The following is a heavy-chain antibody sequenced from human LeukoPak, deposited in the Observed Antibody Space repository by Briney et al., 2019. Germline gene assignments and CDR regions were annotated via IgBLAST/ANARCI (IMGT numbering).Heavy chain of an antibody. V-gene: IGHV1-2*02. J-gene: IGHJ3*02. Sequence: ASVKVSCKASGYTFTGYYMHWVRQAPGQGLEWMGWISPNSGGTNYAQKFQGRVTMTRDTSISTAYMELSRLRSDDTAVYYCASDYDSSGYHSHDAFDIWGQGTMVTVSS. CDR3: ASDYDSSGYHSHDAFDI. CDR2: ISPNSGGT. D-gene: IGHD3-22*01. CDR1: GYTFTGYY.